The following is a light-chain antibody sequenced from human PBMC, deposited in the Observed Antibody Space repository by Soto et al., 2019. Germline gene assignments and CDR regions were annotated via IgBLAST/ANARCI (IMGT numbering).Light chain of an antibody. Sequence: QSVLTQPPSPSLSPGQSVTISCTGTSSDVGGYNYVSWYQQHPGKAPKVIIYEVSKRPSGVPDRFSGSKSGSTASLTVSGLQAEDEADYYCSSYAVTNIFVFGTGTKVTVL. CDR1: SSDVGGYNY. CDR3: SSYAVTNIFV. CDR2: EVS. V-gene: IGLV2-8*01. J-gene: IGLJ1*01.